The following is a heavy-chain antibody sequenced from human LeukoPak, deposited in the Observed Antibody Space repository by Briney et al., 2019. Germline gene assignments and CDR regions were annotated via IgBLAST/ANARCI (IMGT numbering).Heavy chain of an antibody. CDR1: GGSISSYY. CDR2: IYYSGST. J-gene: IGHJ4*02. Sequence: SETLSLTCTVSGGSISSYYWSWIRQPPGKGLEWIGYIYYSGSTDYNPSLKSRVTISVDTSKNQFSLKLSSVTAADTAVYYCARGSSGRYQSDNWGQGTLVTVSS. V-gene: IGHV4-59*01. D-gene: IGHD6-19*01. CDR3: ARGSSGRYQSDN.